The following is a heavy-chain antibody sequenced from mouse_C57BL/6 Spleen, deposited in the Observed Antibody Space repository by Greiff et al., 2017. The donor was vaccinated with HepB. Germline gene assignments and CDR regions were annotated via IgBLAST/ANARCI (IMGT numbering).Heavy chain of an antibody. CDR3: TRAYGSSYVFAY. CDR1: GFNIKDDY. CDR2: IDPENGDT. V-gene: IGHV14-4*01. D-gene: IGHD1-1*01. Sequence: EVKLMESGAELVRPGASVKLSCTASGFNIKDDYMHWVKQRPEQGLEWIGWIDPENGDTEYASKFQGKATITADTSSNTAYLQLSSLTAEDTAVYYCTRAYGSSYVFAYWGQGTLVTVSA. J-gene: IGHJ3*01.